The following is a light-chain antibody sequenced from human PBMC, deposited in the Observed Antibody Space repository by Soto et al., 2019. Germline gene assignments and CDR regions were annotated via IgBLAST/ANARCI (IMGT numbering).Light chain of an antibody. CDR3: QQSYNSPRT. CDR1: QNISDY. CDR2: TAS. Sequence: DIQVTQSPSSLSASVGDRVTITCRASQNISDYVHWYQQKSGKAPNLLIYTASSLKRGVPSRFSGSGSGTEFTLIISSLQPEDFATYYCQQSYNSPRTFGQGTRVEVK. J-gene: IGKJ1*01. V-gene: IGKV1-39*01.